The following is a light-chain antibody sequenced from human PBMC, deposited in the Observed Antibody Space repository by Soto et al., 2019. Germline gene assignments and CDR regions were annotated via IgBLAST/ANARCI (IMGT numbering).Light chain of an antibody. V-gene: IGKV1-13*02. CDR1: QGISSY. CDR3: QQDYSTLAT. J-gene: IGKJ5*01. Sequence: AIHLTQSPFSLSASVGYRFTIAFLASQGISSYLAWYQQKPGKAPKLLIYKASSLESGVPSRFSGSGSGTEFTLTITGLQLEDFATYYCQQDYSTLATFGQGTRLEIK. CDR2: KAS.